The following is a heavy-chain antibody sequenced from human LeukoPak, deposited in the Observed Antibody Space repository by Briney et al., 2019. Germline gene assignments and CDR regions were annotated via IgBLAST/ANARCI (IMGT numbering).Heavy chain of an antibody. D-gene: IGHD3-3*01. CDR3: AKETALVGGHAAIFDH. J-gene: IGHJ4*02. CDR2: IRYDGSNK. Sequence: PGGSLRLSCAASGFTFSSYGMHWVRQAPGKGLEWVAFIRYDGSNKYYADSVKGRFTISRDNSKNTLYLQMSSLRAEDTAIYYCAKETALVGGHAAIFDHWGQGTLVTVSS. V-gene: IGHV3-30*02. CDR1: GFTFSSYG.